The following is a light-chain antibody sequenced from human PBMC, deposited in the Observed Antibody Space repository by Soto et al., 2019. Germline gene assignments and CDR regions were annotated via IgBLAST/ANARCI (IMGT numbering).Light chain of an antibody. J-gene: IGKJ3*01. CDR2: AAS. Sequence: DIQMTQSPSSLSASVGDRVTITCQASQSISNYLNWYQQKPGKAPNLLIFAASSLQSGVPSRFSGSGSGTDFTLTINSLQPEDFAAYYCQQSYSAPFTFGPGTKVDIK. V-gene: IGKV1-39*01. CDR3: QQSYSAPFT. CDR1: QSISNY.